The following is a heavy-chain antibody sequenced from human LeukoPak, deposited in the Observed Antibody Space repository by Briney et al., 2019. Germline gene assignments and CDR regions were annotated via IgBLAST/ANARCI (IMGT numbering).Heavy chain of an antibody. J-gene: IGHJ6*03. Sequence: SETLSLTCAVYGGSFSGYYWSWIRQPPGKGLEWIGEINHSGSTNYNPSLKSRVTISVDTSKNQFSLKLSSVTAADTAVYYCARGRGGSYYYYYYMDVWGKGTTVTVSS. D-gene: IGHD1-26*01. CDR2: INHSGST. CDR3: ARGRGGSYYYYYYMDV. V-gene: IGHV4-34*01. CDR1: GGSFSGYY.